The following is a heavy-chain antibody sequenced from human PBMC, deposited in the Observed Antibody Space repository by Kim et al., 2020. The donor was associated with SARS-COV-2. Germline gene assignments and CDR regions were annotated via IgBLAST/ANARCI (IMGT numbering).Heavy chain of an antibody. Sequence: SRTTRVTISVDTSKNQFSLELSTVAAADTAVYYCARAGATIFGVVSAFDIWGQGTMVTVSS. D-gene: IGHD3-3*01. CDR3: ARAGATIFGVVSAFDI. V-gene: IGHV4-31*02. J-gene: IGHJ3*02.